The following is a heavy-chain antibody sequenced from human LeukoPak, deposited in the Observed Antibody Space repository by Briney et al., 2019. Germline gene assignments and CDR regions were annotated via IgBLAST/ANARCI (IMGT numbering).Heavy chain of an antibody. CDR3: ARDSRVLRYFDWSSPVDY. CDR1: GFTFSSYW. V-gene: IGHV3-7*03. CDR2: IKQDGSEK. J-gene: IGHJ4*02. D-gene: IGHD3-9*01. Sequence: GGSLRLSCAASGFTFSSYWMSWVRQAPGKGLEWVANIKQDGSEKYYVDSVKGRFTISRDNAKDSLYLQMSSLRAEDTAVYYCARDSRVLRYFDWSSPVDYWGQGTLVTVSS.